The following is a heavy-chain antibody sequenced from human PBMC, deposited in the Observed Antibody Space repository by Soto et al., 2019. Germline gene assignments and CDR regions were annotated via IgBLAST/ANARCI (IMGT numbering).Heavy chain of an antibody. CDR1: GGSISSYY. CDR2: IYYSGST. V-gene: IGHV4-59*01. Sequence: SETLSLTCTVSGGSISSYYWSWIRQPPGKGLEWIGYIYYSGSTNYNPSLKGRVTISVDTPKNQISLNLRSVTAADSAVYYCARLEGYYDGSGSYYPTRLFDFWGQGALVTVSS. D-gene: IGHD3-22*01. CDR3: ARLEGYYDGSGSYYPTRLFDF. J-gene: IGHJ4*02.